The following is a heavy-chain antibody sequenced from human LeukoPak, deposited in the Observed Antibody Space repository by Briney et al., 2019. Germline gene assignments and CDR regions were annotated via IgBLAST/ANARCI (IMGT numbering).Heavy chain of an antibody. CDR3: ARLGSGYEMSEWELNYYYYYMDV. Sequence: SETLSLTCTVSGGSISSGSYYWSWIRQPAGKGLEWIGRIYTSGSTNYNPSLKSRVTISVDTSKNQFSLKLGSVTAADTAVYYCARLGSGYEMSEWELNYYYYYMDVWGKGTTVTVSS. J-gene: IGHJ6*03. D-gene: IGHD1-26*01. CDR2: IYTSGST. V-gene: IGHV4-61*02. CDR1: GGSISSGSYY.